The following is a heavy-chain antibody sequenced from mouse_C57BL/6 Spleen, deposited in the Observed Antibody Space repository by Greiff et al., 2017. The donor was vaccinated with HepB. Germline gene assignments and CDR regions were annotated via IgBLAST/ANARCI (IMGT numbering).Heavy chain of an antibody. CDR3: ASNWDWYFDV. V-gene: IGHV5-17*01. D-gene: IGHD4-1*01. CDR1: GFTFSDYG. CDR2: ISSGSSTI. Sequence: EVMLVESGGGLVKPGGSLKLSCAASGFTFSDYGMHWVRQAPEKGLEWVAYISSGSSTIYYADTVKGRFTISRDNAKNTRFLQMTSLRSEDTAMYYCASNWDWYFDVWGTGTTVTVSS. J-gene: IGHJ1*03.